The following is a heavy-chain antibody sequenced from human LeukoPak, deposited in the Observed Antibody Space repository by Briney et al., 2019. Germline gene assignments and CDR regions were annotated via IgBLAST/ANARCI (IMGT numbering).Heavy chain of an antibody. CDR1: GGSFSGYY. D-gene: IGHD3-10*01. J-gene: IGHJ4*02. Sequence: RASETLSLTCAVYGGSFSGYYWSWIRQPPGKGLEWIGYIYYSGSTNYNPSLKSRVTISVDTSKNQFSLKLSSVTAADTAVYYCARDLGSGSIDYWGQGTLVTVSS. CDR3: ARDLGSGSIDY. CDR2: IYYSGST. V-gene: IGHV4-59*01.